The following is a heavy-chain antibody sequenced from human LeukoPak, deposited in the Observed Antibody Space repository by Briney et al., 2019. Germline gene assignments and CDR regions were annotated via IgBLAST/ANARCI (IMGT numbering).Heavy chain of an antibody. J-gene: IGHJ4*02. Sequence: GRSLRLSCAASGSTFSSIATSCVRQGPGRGLEWVSSIRGNGETFYADSGMGRFTLSSDRSGNTVYFQLNNLRVGETAIYYCAKASWVSSTDAVRWGQGTLATVSS. CDR3: AKASWVSSTDAVR. CDR1: GSTFSSIA. CDR2: IRGNGET. D-gene: IGHD6-19*01. V-gene: IGHV3-23*01.